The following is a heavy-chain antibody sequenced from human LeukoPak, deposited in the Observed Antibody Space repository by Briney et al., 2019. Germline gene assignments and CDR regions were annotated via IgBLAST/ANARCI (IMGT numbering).Heavy chain of an antibody. D-gene: IGHD3-3*01. V-gene: IGHV4-4*02. CDR1: GGSISSSNW. CDR2: IYHSGST. CDR3: ARDFWSGSTYSMDV. J-gene: IGHJ6*03. Sequence: PSETLSLTCAVSGGSISSSNWWSWVRQPPGKGLEWIGEIYHSGSTKYNPSLKSRVTISVDKSKNQFSLKLSSVTAADTAVYYCARDFWSGSTYSMDVWGKGTTVTVSS.